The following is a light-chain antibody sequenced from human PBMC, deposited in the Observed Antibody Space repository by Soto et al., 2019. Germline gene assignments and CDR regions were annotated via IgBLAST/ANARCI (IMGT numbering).Light chain of an antibody. CDR2: GAS. CDR1: QSVRKSY. Sequence: EIVLTQSPVTLSLSPGERATLSCRASQSVRKSYLAWYQQKPGQAPRLIIDGASNRATGIPDRFSGSGSGTDFTLTISRREPKDFGVYSCKQYGSTPPTFGQGTKVKIK. J-gene: IGKJ1*01. V-gene: IGKV3-20*01. CDR3: KQYGSTPPT.